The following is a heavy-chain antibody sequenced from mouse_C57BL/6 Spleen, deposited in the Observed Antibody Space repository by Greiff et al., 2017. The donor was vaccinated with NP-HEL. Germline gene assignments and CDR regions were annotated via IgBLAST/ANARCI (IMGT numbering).Heavy chain of an antibody. J-gene: IGHJ2*01. CDR1: GYTFTSYG. Sequence: VKLMESGAELARPGASVKLSCKASGYTFTSYGISWVKQRTGQGLEWIGEIYPRSGNTYYNEKFKGKATLTADKSSSTAYMELRSLTSEDSAVYFCARSTTVVAYYFDYWGQGTTLTVSS. V-gene: IGHV1-81*01. CDR3: ARSTTVVAYYFDY. CDR2: IYPRSGNT. D-gene: IGHD1-1*01.